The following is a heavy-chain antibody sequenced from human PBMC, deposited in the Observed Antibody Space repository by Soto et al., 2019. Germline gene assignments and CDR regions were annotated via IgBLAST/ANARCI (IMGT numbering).Heavy chain of an antibody. J-gene: IGHJ4*02. V-gene: IGHV4-30-4*01. D-gene: IGHD2-15*01. CDR3: ARFNLGYCSGGSCLGSFDY. CDR2: IYYSGST. Sequence: SETLSLTCTVSGGSISSGDYYWSWIRQPPGKGLEWIGYIYYSGSTYYNPSLKSRVTISVDTSKNQFSLKLSSVTAADTAVYYCARFNLGYCSGGSCLGSFDYWGQGTLVTVS. CDR1: GGSISSGDYY.